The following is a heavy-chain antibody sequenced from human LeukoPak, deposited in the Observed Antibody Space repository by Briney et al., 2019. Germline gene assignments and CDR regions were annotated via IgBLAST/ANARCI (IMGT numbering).Heavy chain of an antibody. V-gene: IGHV3-48*03. D-gene: IGHD6-13*01. J-gene: IGHJ6*03. CDR3: AKDATPALGTVYMDV. CDR1: GFTFSTYE. CDR2: ISSSGGTI. Sequence: PGGSLRLSCAASGFTFSTYEMNWVRQAPGKGLEWISYISSSGGTIYYADSVKGRFTISRDNAKNSLYLQMNSLRAEDTAVYYCAKDATPALGTVYMDVWGKGTTVTISS.